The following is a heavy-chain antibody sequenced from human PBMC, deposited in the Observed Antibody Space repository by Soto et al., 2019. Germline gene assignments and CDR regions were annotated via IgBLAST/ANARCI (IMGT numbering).Heavy chain of an antibody. CDR1: GFTFNNYA. Sequence: EVHLLESGGGLVQRGGSLRLYCVASGFTFNNYAMNWVRQAPGKGLEWVSNIGGRGGNTFYADSMRGRFTISRDNSKNTVYLQMNNLRVEDSATYYCAKPSAYGDFAGSFDSWGQGTLVTVSP. D-gene: IGHD4-17*01. CDR2: IGGRGGNT. J-gene: IGHJ4*02. CDR3: AKPSAYGDFAGSFDS. V-gene: IGHV3-23*01.